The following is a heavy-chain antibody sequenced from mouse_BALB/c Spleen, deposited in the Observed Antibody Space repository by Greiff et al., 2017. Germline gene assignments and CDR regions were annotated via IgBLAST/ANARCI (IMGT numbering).Heavy chain of an antibody. CDR1: GFSLTSYG. Sequence: VKVVESGPGLVAPSQSLSITCTVSGFSLTSYGVHWVRQPPGKGLEWLGVIWAGGSTNYNSALMSRLSISKDNSKSQVFLKMNSLQTDDTAMYYCARGSGYNYAMDYWGQGTSVTVSS. CDR3: ARGSGYNYAMDY. J-gene: IGHJ4*01. CDR2: IWAGGST. D-gene: IGHD1-2*01. V-gene: IGHV2-9*02.